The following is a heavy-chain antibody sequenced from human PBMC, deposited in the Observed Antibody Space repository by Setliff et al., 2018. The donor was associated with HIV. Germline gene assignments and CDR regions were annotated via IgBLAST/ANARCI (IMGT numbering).Heavy chain of an antibody. V-gene: IGHV4-34*01. CDR3: ARESPSSSWFYFDF. D-gene: IGHD6-13*01. CDR1: GESFSGFY. CDR2: INHSGST. J-gene: IGHJ4*02. Sequence: SETLSLTCAVYGESFSGFYWSWIRQPPGKGLEWIGEINHSGSTNYNPSLKSRVTISVDTSKNQFSLKLSSVTAADTAVYYCARESPSSSWFYFDFWGQGTLVTVSS.